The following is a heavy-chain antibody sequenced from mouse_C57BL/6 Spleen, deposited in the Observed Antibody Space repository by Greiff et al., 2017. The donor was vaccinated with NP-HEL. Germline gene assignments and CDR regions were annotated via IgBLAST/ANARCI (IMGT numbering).Heavy chain of an antibody. V-gene: IGHV3-6*01. CDR1: GYSITSGYY. J-gene: IGHJ3*01. CDR3: AREYSYWGFAY. CDR2: ISYDGSN. D-gene: IGHD2-12*01. Sequence: EVKLQESGPGLVKPSQSLSLTCSVTGYSITSGYYWNWIRQFPGNKLEWMGYISYDGSNNYNPSLKNRISITRDTSKNQFFLKLNSVTTEDTATYYCAREYSYWGFAYWGQGTLVTVSA.